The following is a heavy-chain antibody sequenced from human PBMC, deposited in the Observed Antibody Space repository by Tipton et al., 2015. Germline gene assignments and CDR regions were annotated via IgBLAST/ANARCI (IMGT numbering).Heavy chain of an antibody. CDR3: ARARGRHGGLFDS. D-gene: IGHD4-23*01. Sequence: TLSLTCTVSGGSINSHYWSWIRQPPGKGLEWIGYIYYSGNINYNPSLTSRVSISVDTSKNQFSLKMSSVTASDTAVYYCARARGRHGGLFDSWGQGILVTVSS. CDR1: GGSINSHY. V-gene: IGHV4-59*11. CDR2: IYYSGNI. J-gene: IGHJ4*02.